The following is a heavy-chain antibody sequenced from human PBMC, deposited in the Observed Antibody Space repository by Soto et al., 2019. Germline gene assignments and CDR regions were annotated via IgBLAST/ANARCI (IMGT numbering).Heavy chain of an antibody. CDR1: GYTLTELS. J-gene: IGHJ5*02. Sequence: GASVKVSCKVSGYTLTELSMHWVRQAPGKGLEWMGGFDPEDGETIYAQEFQGRVTMTEDTSTDTAYMELSSLRSEDTAVYYCATLGYSGYDSHWFDPWGQGTLVTVSS. V-gene: IGHV1-24*01. CDR3: ATLGYSGYDSHWFDP. CDR2: FDPEDGET. D-gene: IGHD5-12*01.